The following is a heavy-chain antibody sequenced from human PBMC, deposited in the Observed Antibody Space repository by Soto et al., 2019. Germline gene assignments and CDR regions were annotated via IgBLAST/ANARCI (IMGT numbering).Heavy chain of an antibody. V-gene: IGHV3-53*02. D-gene: IGHD6-13*01. CDR2: IYGADNDNT. CDR1: GLTVTNNQ. J-gene: IGHJ4*02. Sequence: VDLVETGGGLIQPGGSLRLSCAVSGLTVTNNQMNWNWVRQAPGKGLEWVSVIYGADNDNTYYADSVRDRFTVSRDSSQNMVFLQMNDLRAEDTAVYYCARGGYDWGQGTLVTVSS. CDR3: ARGGYD.